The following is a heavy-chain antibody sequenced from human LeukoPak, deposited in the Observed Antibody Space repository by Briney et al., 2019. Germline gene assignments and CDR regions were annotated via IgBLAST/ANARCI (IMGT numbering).Heavy chain of an antibody. J-gene: IGHJ4*02. CDR2: IRYDGSKK. CDR3: AEGGYEYDSSGHNHFDY. CDR1: GFTFRSYG. V-gene: IGHV3-30*02. D-gene: IGHD3-22*01. Sequence: PGGSLRLSCAASGFTFRSYGMHWVRQAPGKGLEWVTFIRYDGSKKYYADSVKGRFTISRDNSKNTLYLQMNSLRAEDTSVYYCAEGGYEYDSSGHNHFDYWGQGSQVTVSS.